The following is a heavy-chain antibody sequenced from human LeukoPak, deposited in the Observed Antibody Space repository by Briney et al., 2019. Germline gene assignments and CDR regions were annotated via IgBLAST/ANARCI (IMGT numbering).Heavy chain of an antibody. CDR2: IYYSGST. D-gene: IGHD3-22*01. CDR3: ARGVVVSPLNAFDI. J-gene: IGHJ3*02. CDR1: GGSISNFY. V-gene: IGHV4-59*08. Sequence: PSETLSLTCTVSGGSISNFYWSWIRQPPGKGLEWIGYIYYSGSTNYNPSLKSRVTISVDTSKNQFSLKLSSVTAADTAVYYCARGVVVSPLNAFDIWGQGTMVTVSS.